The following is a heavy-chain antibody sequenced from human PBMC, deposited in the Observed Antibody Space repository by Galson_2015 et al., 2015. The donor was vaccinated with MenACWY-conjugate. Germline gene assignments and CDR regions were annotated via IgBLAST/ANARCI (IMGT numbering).Heavy chain of an antibody. CDR3: TRHRRGTED. J-gene: IGHJ4*02. CDR1: GGSISSYY. D-gene: IGHD3-16*01. Sequence: ETLSLTCSVSGGSISSYYWSWIRQPPGKRPEWIGLIYYSGSTYYNPSLKSRVTISLDSSKNQFSLSLNSVTAADTAVYYCTRHRRGTEDWGQGTLVTVSS. V-gene: IGHV4-59*08. CDR2: IYYSGST.